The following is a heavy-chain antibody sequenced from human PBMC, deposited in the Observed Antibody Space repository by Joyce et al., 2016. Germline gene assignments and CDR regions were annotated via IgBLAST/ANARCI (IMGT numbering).Heavy chain of an antibody. CDR2: IVYDGIYK. J-gene: IGHJ4*02. CDR3: TKILTATYSSGWFLDY. D-gene: IGHD6-25*01. Sequence: QVQLVESGGGVGQPGRSLRLSCAASGLTLSNYGVHWVRPAPGKGLEWVAVIVYDGIYKYYADSVKGRFTISRDNSKNTVFLEMNSLRTEDTAVYYCTKILTATYSSGWFLDYWGQGTLVTVSS. CDR1: GLTLSNYG. V-gene: IGHV3-30*18.